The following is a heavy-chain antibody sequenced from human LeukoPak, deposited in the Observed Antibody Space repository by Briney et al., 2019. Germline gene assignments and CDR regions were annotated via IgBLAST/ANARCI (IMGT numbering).Heavy chain of an antibody. J-gene: IGHJ4*02. CDR1: GFTFSGYW. Sequence: GGSLRLSCSASGFTFSGYWMYWVRQAPGEGLVWVSRISNDGSRTTYADSVKGRFTISRDNAKNTLYLQMNSLRVDDTAVYYCARDVGDAPDSWGQGTLVTVSS. CDR2: ISNDGSRT. D-gene: IGHD2-21*01. CDR3: ARDVGDAPDS. V-gene: IGHV3-74*01.